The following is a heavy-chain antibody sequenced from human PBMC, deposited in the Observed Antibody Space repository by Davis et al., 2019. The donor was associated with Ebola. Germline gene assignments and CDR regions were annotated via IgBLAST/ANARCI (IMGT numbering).Heavy chain of an antibody. J-gene: IGHJ4*02. CDR2: ISGGGRT. Sequence: PSETLSLTCTVSDASISGHYWNWFRPPPGTGLEWIGFISGGGRTSYNPSLESRVTISADTSKNQFSLNLNSVTAADTAVYFCARFGGGAYWGQGTLVTVSS. D-gene: IGHD3-16*01. V-gene: IGHV4-59*11. CDR1: DASISGHY. CDR3: ARFGGGAY.